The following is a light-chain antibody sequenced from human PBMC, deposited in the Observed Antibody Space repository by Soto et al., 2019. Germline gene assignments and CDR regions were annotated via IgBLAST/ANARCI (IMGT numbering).Light chain of an antibody. Sequence: DIQMTQSPSTLSASVGDRFTITCRASQSISSRLAWYQQKPGKAPKLLIYDISNLESGVPSRFSGTGSGTEFTLTISSLQPDDFATYYCQEYNSFWYTFGQGTRLEIK. J-gene: IGKJ2*01. V-gene: IGKV1-5*01. CDR1: QSISSR. CDR3: QEYNSFWYT. CDR2: DIS.